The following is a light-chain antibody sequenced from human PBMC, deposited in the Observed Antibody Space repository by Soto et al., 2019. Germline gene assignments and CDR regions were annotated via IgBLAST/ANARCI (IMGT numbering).Light chain of an antibody. J-gene: IGKJ1*01. CDR1: QSVSNNY. CDR2: GAS. Sequence: EIMLSQSPGTLSLSPGERATLSCRASQSVSNNYLAWYQQKPGQAPRLLIYGASNRATGIPDRFSGSGSGTDFTLTISRLEPEDFAVYYCQQYGSSGTFGQGTMVDI. CDR3: QQYGSSGT. V-gene: IGKV3-20*01.